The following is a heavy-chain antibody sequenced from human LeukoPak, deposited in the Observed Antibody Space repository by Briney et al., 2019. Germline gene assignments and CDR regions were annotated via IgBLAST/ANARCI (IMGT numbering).Heavy chain of an antibody. V-gene: IGHV3-7*01. Sequence: GGSLRLSCAASGFTFSNYWMRWVRQAPGKGLEWVANIKQDGSEKNYVDPVKGRFTISRDKAKNAQYLQMNSLRAEDTAIYYCAREGVPYAGDYWGQGTLVTVSS. CDR1: GFTFSNYW. J-gene: IGHJ4*02. D-gene: IGHD3-10*01. CDR3: AREGVPYAGDY. CDR2: IKQDGSEK.